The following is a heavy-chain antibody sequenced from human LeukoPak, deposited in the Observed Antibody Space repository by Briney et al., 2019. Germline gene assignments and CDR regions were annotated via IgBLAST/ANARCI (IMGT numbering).Heavy chain of an antibody. Sequence: GGSLRLSCGTSGFIFRTYAMTWVRQAPGKGLEWVSGISWNSGSIGYADSVKGRFTISRDNAKNSLYLQMNSLRAEDTALYYCAKGAAAAGTGWFDPWGQGTLVTVSS. CDR1: GFIFRTYA. J-gene: IGHJ5*02. CDR3: AKGAAAAGTGWFDP. CDR2: ISWNSGSI. V-gene: IGHV3-9*01. D-gene: IGHD6-13*01.